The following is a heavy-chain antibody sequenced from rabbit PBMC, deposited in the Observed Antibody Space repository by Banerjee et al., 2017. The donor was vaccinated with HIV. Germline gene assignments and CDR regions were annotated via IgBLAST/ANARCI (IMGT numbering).Heavy chain of an antibody. J-gene: IGHJ4*01. V-gene: IGHV1S40*01. Sequence: QSLEESGGDLVQPEGSLTLTCTASGFSFSSSYYMCWVRQAPGKGLEWIACIYAGGSGNTYYASWAKGRFTLSKTSSTTVTLQMTSLTAADTATYFCARSAVAAGYSYDLWGPGTLVTVS. CDR2: IYAGGSGNT. CDR3: ARSAVAAGYSYDL. D-gene: IGHD7-1*01. CDR1: GFSFSSSYY.